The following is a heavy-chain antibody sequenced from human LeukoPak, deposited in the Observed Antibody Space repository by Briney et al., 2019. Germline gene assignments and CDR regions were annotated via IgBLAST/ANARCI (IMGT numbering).Heavy chain of an antibody. CDR1: GFTFSSYA. CDR3: AKYPREYLGFDY. CDR2: ISGSGGST. J-gene: IGHJ4*02. D-gene: IGHD2/OR15-2a*01. Sequence: GGSLRLSRAASGFTFSSYAMSWVRQAPGKGLEWVSAISGSGGSTYYADSVKGRFTISRDNSKNTLYLQMNSLRAGDTAVYYCAKYPREYLGFDYWGQGTLVTVSS. V-gene: IGHV3-23*01.